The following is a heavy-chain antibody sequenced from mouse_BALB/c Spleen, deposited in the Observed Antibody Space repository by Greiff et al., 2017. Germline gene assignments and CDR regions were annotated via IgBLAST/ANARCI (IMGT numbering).Heavy chain of an antibody. CDR3: ARGVTVVARNWYFDV. V-gene: IGHV5-17*02. Sequence: EVQRVESGGGLVQPGGSRKLSCAASGFTFSSFGMHWVRQAPEKGLEWVAYISSGSSTIYYADTVKGRFTISRDNPKNTLFLQMTSLRSEDTAMYYCARGVTVVARNWYFDVWGAGTTVTVSS. J-gene: IGHJ1*01. D-gene: IGHD1-1*01. CDR1: GFTFSSFG. CDR2: ISSGSSTI.